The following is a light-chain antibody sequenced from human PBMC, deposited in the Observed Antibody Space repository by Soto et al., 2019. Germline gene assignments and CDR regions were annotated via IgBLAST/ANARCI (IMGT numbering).Light chain of an antibody. CDR2: GAS. Sequence: EIVLTQSPCTLSLSPGERATLSCRASQSVSSYLAWYQQKPGQAPRLLIYGASTRATGIPARFSGSGSGTEFTLTISSLQSEDFAVYYCQQYNNWPPVFGPGTKVDIK. J-gene: IGKJ3*01. CDR3: QQYNNWPPV. CDR1: QSVSSY. V-gene: IGKV3-15*01.